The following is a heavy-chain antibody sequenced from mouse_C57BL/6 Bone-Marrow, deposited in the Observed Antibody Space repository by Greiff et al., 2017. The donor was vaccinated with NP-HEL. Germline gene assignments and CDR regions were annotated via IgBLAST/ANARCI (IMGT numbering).Heavy chain of an antibody. CDR2: IRNKANGYTT. CDR3: ARTIYYECDDDVYYNIDY. J-gene: IGHJ4*01. CDR1: GFTFTDYY. Sequence: EVKLVESGGGLVQPGGSLSLSCAASGFTFTDYYMRWVRQPPGKALEWLGFIRNKANGYTTEYSVSVKGRFTTSRANYQSNIYLQMKGLRAESSVTYYCARTIYYECDDDVYYNIDYWGQGTAVTVSS. D-gene: IGHD2-4*01. V-gene: IGHV7-3*01.